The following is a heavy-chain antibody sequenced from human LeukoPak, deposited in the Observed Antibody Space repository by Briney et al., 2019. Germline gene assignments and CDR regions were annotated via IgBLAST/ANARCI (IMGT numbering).Heavy chain of an antibody. CDR1: GYTFTGNY. V-gene: IGHV1-2*02. D-gene: IGHD6-6*01. CDR3: ARGDRSSSILEDAFDI. Sequence: ASVKVSCEASGYTFTGNYMHWVRQAPGQGLEWMGWINPNTGGTAYARKFQGRVTMTRDTSLITAYMELSRLNFDDTAVYFCARGDRSSSILEDAFDIWGQGTMVTVSS. J-gene: IGHJ3*02. CDR2: INPNTGGT.